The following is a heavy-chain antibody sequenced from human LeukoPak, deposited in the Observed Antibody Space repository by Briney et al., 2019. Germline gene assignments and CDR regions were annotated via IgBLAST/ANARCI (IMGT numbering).Heavy chain of an antibody. CDR1: GFTFSSYA. CDR2: IRGRGGST. Sequence: GGSLRLSCAASGFTFSSYAMSWVRQARGKGLEGVSAIRGRGGSTYYADSVKGRFTISRDNSKNPLYMQINSLRAEATAVYYCANQGRYCSGGSCYPFDLWGRGTLVTVSS. CDR3: ANQGRYCSGGSCYPFDL. J-gene: IGHJ2*01. V-gene: IGHV3-23*01. D-gene: IGHD2-15*01.